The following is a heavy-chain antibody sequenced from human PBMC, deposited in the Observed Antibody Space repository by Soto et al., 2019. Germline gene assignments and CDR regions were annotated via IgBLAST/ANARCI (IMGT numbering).Heavy chain of an antibody. CDR2: IDPSDSYT. CDR3: ARLQAVARDNDITFDY. D-gene: IGHD6-13*01. J-gene: IGHJ4*02. Sequence: PGESLKISCKGSGYSFTSYWISWVRQMPGKGLEWMGRIDPSDSYTNYSPSFQGHVTISADKSISSAYLQWSSLKASDTAMYYCARLQAVARDNDITFDYWGQGTLVTGSS. CDR1: GYSFTSYW. V-gene: IGHV5-10-1*01.